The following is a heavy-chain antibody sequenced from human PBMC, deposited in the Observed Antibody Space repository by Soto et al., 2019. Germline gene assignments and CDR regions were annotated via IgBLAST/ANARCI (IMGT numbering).Heavy chain of an antibody. J-gene: IGHJ6*03. CDR3: TTVPVLRYFDWARYYYYYMDV. D-gene: IGHD3-9*01. CDR2: IKSKTDGGTT. V-gene: IGHV3-15*01. CDR1: GFTCSNAW. Sequence: GRSLRLSCGALGFTCSNAWMSWVRQAPGKGLEWVGRIKSKTDGGTTDYAAPVKGRFTISRDDSKNTLYLQMNSLKTEDTAVYYCTTVPVLRYFDWARYYYYYMDVWGKGTTVTVSS.